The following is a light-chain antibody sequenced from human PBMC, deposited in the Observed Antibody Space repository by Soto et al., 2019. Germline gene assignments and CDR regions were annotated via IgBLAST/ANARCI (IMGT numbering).Light chain of an antibody. CDR3: QQSYSTPSIT. J-gene: IGKJ5*01. V-gene: IGKV1-39*01. CDR1: QSISSY. Sequence: DIQMTQSPSSLSASVGDRVTITFRASQSISSYLNWYQQKPGKAPKLLIYAASSLQSGVPSRFSGSGSGTDFTLTISSLQPEDFAIYYCQQSYSTPSITFGQGTRLEIK. CDR2: AAS.